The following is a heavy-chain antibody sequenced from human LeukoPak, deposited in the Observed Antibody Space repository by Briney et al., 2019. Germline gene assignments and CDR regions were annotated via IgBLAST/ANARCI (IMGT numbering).Heavy chain of an antibody. CDR2: IYYTGNT. D-gene: IGHD3-22*01. CDR3: AGGPAYLDSVPDS. Sequence: SETLSLTCTVSGASISSDAYFWSWIRQHPGKGLEWLGYIYYTGNTAPNPSLRSRLTISRDTSKNQFSLSLTSVTAADTAVYYCAGGPAYLDSVPDSWGQGTLVTVSS. J-gene: IGHJ4*02. V-gene: IGHV4-31*03. CDR1: GASISSDAYF.